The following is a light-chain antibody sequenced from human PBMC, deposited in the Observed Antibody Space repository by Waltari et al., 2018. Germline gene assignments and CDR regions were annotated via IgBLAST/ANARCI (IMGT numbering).Light chain of an antibody. CDR2: KAS. CDR3: QQYGSRWT. Sequence: DIPMTQSPSTLSASLGDRVTITCRASQSIGDSLAWYQQKPGKAPKLLVFKASTLERGVPSRFGGSGSGTEFTLTITSLQPDDVATYYCQQYGSRWTFGQGTKVEVK. CDR1: QSIGDS. V-gene: IGKV1-5*03. J-gene: IGKJ1*01.